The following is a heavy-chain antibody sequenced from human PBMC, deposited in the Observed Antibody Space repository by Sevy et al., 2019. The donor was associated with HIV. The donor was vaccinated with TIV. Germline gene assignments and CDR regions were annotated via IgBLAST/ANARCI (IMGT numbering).Heavy chain of an antibody. CDR3: ATTKDYNESSSCPFDY. D-gene: IGHD3-22*01. Sequence: ASVKVSCKVSGYTLTKLSMHWVRQAPGKGLEWMGSFDPEDGETLYAQSLQGRITMTKDTSTDTAYMELNSLRSEDTAVYYCATTKDYNESSSCPFDYWGQGTLVTVSS. CDR2: FDPEDGET. CDR1: GYTLTKLS. V-gene: IGHV1-24*01. J-gene: IGHJ4*02.